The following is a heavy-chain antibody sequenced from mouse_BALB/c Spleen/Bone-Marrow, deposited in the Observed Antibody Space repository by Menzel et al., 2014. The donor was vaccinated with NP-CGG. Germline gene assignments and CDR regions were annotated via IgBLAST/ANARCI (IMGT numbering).Heavy chain of an antibody. Sequence: DVQLQESGGGLVKPGGSLKLSCAASGFTFSDYYMYWVRQTPEKRLEWVATISDGGSYTDYPGSVKGRFTVSRDNAKNNLYLQMSSLKSEDTAMYFCARTYRPFALDYWGQGTSVTVSS. CDR2: ISDGGSYT. D-gene: IGHD2-14*01. V-gene: IGHV5-4*02. CDR3: ARTYRPFALDY. CDR1: GFTFSDYY. J-gene: IGHJ4*01.